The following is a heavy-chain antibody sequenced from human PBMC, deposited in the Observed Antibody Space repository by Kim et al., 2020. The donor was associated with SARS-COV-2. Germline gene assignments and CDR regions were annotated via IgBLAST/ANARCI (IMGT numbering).Heavy chain of an antibody. J-gene: IGHJ5*02. CDR1: GGTFSSYA. D-gene: IGHD2-21*01. CDR2: IIPIFGTA. CDR3: ARGGDILKDWFDP. V-gene: IGHV1-69*13. Sequence: SVKVSCKASGGTFSSYAISWVRQAPGQGLEWMGGIIPIFGTANYAQKFQGRVTITADESTSTAYMELSSLRSEDTAVYYCARGGDILKDWFDPWGQGTLVTVSS.